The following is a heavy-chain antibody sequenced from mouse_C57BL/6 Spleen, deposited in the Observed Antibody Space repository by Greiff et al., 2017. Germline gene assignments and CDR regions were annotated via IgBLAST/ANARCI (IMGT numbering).Heavy chain of an antibody. CDR3: ARGSFDY. V-gene: IGHV1-18*01. Sequence: VQLQQSGPELVKPGASVKIPCKASGFKFPDYNMDWVKQSHGKSLEWIGDINPNNGGTIYNQKFKGKATLTVDKSSSPAYMELRSLTSEDTAVYYCARGSFDYWGQGTTLTVSA. CDR2: INPNNGGT. D-gene: IGHD1-1*01. J-gene: IGHJ2*01. CDR1: GFKFPDYN.